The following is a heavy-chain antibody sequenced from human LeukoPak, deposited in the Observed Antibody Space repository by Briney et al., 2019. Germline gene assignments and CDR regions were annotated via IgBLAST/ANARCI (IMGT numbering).Heavy chain of an antibody. CDR3: ARDRPIVGATTEDY. CDR2: INPNSGGT. V-gene: IGHV1-2*06. J-gene: IGHJ4*02. Sequence: ASVKVSCKASGGTFSSYAISWVRQAPGQGLEWMGRINPNSGGTNYAQKFQGRVTMTRDTSISTASMELSRLRSDDTAAYYCARDRPIVGATTEDYWGQGTLVTVSS. CDR1: GGTFSSYA. D-gene: IGHD1-26*01.